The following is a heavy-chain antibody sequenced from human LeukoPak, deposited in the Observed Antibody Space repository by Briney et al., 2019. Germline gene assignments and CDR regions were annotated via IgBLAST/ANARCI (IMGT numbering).Heavy chain of an antibody. CDR3: TKGLWAGVSAARD. CDR2: IYTGGDT. V-gene: IGHV3-66*01. D-gene: IGHD3-10*01. Sequence: GGSLRLSCAASGFTVRRNYMSWVRQAPGKGLEWVSGIYTGGDTYYADSVKDRFTISRDNSKNTLYLQMNSLRAEDTAVYYCTKGLWAGVSAARDWGQGTLVTVSS. J-gene: IGHJ4*02. CDR1: GFTVRRNY.